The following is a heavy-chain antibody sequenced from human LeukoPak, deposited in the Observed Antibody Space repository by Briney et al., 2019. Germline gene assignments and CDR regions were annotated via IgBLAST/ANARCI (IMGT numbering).Heavy chain of an antibody. Sequence: SETLSLTCAVYGGSFSGYYWSWIRQPPGKGLEWIGEINHSGSTNYNPSLKSRVTISVDTSKNQSSLKLSSVTAADTAVYYCARQRPRYSSSWYLGGYFDYWGQGTLVTVSS. CDR1: GGSFSGYY. CDR3: ARQRPRYSSSWYLGGYFDY. V-gene: IGHV4-34*01. D-gene: IGHD6-13*01. J-gene: IGHJ4*02. CDR2: INHSGST.